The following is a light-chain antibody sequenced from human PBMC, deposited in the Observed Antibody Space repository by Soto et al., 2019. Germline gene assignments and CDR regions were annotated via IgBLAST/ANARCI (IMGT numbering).Light chain of an antibody. Sequence: ELVVTQSPATLSLSPGARATLSCRARQSVSSNVAWYQQKPGQAPSLLIYDASNRATGIPARFSGSGSGTDFTLPISSLEPEDFAVYDCQQRSNWWTFGQGTKVDIK. V-gene: IGKV3-11*01. J-gene: IGKJ1*01. CDR1: QSVSSN. CDR3: QQRSNWWT. CDR2: DAS.